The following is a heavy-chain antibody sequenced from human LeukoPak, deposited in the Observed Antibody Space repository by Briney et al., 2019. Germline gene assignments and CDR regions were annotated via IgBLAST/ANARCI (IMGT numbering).Heavy chain of an antibody. CDR2: ISAYNGNT. V-gene: IGHV1-18*01. D-gene: IGHD3-10*01. CDR1: GYTFTSYG. Sequence: ASVKVSCKASGYTFTSYGISWVRQAPGQGLEWMGWISAYNGNTNYAQKLQGRVTMTTDTSTSTAYMELRSLRSDDTAVYYCARIAMVRGVIMTYYFDYWGQGTLVTVSS. J-gene: IGHJ4*02. CDR3: ARIAMVRGVIMTYYFDY.